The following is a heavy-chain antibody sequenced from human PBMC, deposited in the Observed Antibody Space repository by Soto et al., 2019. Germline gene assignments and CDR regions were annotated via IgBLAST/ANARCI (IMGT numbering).Heavy chain of an antibody. CDR2: TSAYMVT. V-gene: IGHV1-18*01. D-gene: IGHD6-19*01. Sequence: QVQLVQSGGEVKKPGASVKVSCRASGYTFTSYGISWVRKAPGQGLEWLGWTSAYMVTNYAQKFQGRITMTTDTSTSTAYMDLRSLRFDDTAVYYSARDSSGRAIFDSWGQGTLVTVSS. J-gene: IGHJ4*02. CDR1: GYTFTSYG. CDR3: ARDSSGRAIFDS.